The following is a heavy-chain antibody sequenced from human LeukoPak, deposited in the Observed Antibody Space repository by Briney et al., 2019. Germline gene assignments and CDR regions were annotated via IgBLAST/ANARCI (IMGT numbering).Heavy chain of an antibody. CDR2: IYYSGST. Sequence: SETLSLTCTVSGGSISSSSYYWGWIRQPPGKGLEWIGSIYYSGSTYYNPSLKSRVTISVDTSKNQFSLELSSVTAADTAVYYCARGVRGYSSSWYFWYFDLWGRGTLVTVSS. CDR3: ARGVRGYSSSWYFWYFDL. D-gene: IGHD6-13*01. J-gene: IGHJ2*01. V-gene: IGHV4-39*07. CDR1: GGSISSSSYY.